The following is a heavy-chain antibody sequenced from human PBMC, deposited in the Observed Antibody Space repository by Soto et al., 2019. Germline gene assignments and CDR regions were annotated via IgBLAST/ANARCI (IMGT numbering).Heavy chain of an antibody. V-gene: IGHV1-8*01. CDR3: ARDKGGMVDY. CDR2: LNPNSGNT. J-gene: IGHJ4*01. Sequence: QVQLVQSGAEVKKPGASVKVSCKASGYTFTSYDINWVRKATGQGLERMGWLNPNSGNTGYAQKSQGRVTMTRNTTISTADMGLSSLKSDDTAVYYCARDKGGMVDYGGHGTLVTVSS. D-gene: IGHD3-16*01. CDR1: GYTFTSYD.